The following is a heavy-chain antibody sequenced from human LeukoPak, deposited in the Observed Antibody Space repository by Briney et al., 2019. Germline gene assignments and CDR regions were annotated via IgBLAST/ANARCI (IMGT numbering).Heavy chain of an antibody. J-gene: IGHJ2*01. D-gene: IGHD2-15*01. CDR2: INPNSGGT. V-gene: IGHV1-2*02. CDR3: ARDPPRPVVAAIPGWYFDL. CDR1: GYTFTGYY. Sequence: ASVKVSCKASGYTFTGYYMHWVRQAPGQGLEWMGWINPNSGGTNYAQKFQGRVTMTRDTSISTAYMELSRLRSDDTAVYYCARDPPRPVVAAIPGWYFDLWGRGTLVTVSS.